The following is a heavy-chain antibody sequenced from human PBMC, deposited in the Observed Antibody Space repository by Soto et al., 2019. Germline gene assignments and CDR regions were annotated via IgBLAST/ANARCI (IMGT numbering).Heavy chain of an antibody. Sequence: SQTLSLTCAISGDSVSSNSAAWSCIRQSPSRGLEWLGRTYYRSKWYNDYAVSVKSPITINPDTSKNQFSLQLKFVTPEDTAVYYCVRGIGYIDSWGQGTLVTVSS. D-gene: IGHD3-3*01. CDR2: TYYRSKWYN. V-gene: IGHV6-1*01. CDR3: VRGIGYIDS. J-gene: IGHJ4*02. CDR1: GDSVSSNSAA.